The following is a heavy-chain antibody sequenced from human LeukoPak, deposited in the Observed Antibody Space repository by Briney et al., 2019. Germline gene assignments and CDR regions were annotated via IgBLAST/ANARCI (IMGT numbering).Heavy chain of an antibody. J-gene: IGHJ4*02. CDR2: TDPNGIT. CDR1: GFTFSNSW. CDR3: ARKGLGGELGGFDS. V-gene: IGHV3-74*03. Sequence: GGSLRLSCAASGFTFSNSWMHWVRQAPGKGLVWVSRTDPNGITTYADSVKGRFTISRDNAKNSLYLQMNSLRVEDTALYHCARKGLGGELGGFDSWGQGTLVTVSS. D-gene: IGHD1-7*01.